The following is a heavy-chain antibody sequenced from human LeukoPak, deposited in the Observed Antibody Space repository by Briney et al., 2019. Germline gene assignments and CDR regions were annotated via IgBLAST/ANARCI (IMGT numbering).Heavy chain of an antibody. D-gene: IGHD2-2*01. CDR3: AKDFVSFTSLRSYMNV. CDR2: ISSSSSYI. CDR1: GFTFSSSS. J-gene: IGHJ6*03. Sequence: GGCLRLSCAASGFTFSSSSMNWVRQAPGKGLEWVSSISSSSSYIYYADSVKGRFTISRDNSKNTLYLQMNRLRAEDTAVYFCAKDFVSFTSLRSYMNVWGKGTTVTISS. V-gene: IGHV3-21*01.